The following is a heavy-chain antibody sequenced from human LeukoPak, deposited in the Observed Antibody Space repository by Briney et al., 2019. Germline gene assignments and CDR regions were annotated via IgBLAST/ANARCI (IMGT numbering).Heavy chain of an antibody. CDR1: GLTFASPP. CDR3: ATKTPGNYPYQY. Sequence: GGSLRLSCAAAGLTFASPPMNWVRQAPGKGLEWVSTIGTSGDTYYADSVQGRFTISRDFSKNTVYLQMTSLRAEDTAVYYCATKTPGNYPYQYWGQGTLVTVSP. J-gene: IGHJ4*02. D-gene: IGHD3-22*01. V-gene: IGHV3-23*01. CDR2: IGTSGDT.